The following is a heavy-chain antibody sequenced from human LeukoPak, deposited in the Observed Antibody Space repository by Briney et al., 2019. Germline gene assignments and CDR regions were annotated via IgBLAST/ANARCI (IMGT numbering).Heavy chain of an antibody. V-gene: IGHV1-3*01. D-gene: IGHD2-8*01. J-gene: IGHJ5*02. CDR3: ARVYYAGWFDP. Sequence: EASLTVSCKASGHTFTSYAMHWVRQAPGQRLEWMGWINAGNGNTKYSQKFQGRVTITRDTSASTAYMELSSLRSEDTAVYYCARVYYAGWFDPWGQGTLVTVSS. CDR2: INAGNGNT. CDR1: GHTFTSYA.